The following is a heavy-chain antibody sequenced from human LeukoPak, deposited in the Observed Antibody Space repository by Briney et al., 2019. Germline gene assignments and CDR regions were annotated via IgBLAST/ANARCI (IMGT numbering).Heavy chain of an antibody. J-gene: IGHJ4*02. CDR2: ISGSGGST. CDR3: AKDPPVGYCSGGSCWGG. CDR1: GFTFSSYA. Sequence: GGSLRLSCAASGFTFSSYAMSWVRQAPGKGLEWVSAISGSGGSTYYADSVKGRFTISRDNSKNTLYLQMNSLRAEDTAVYYCAKDPPVGYCSGGSCWGGWGQGTLVTVSS. V-gene: IGHV3-23*01. D-gene: IGHD2-15*01.